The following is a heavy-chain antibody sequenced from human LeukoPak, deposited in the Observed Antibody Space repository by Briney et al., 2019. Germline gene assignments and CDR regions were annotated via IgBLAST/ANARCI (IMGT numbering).Heavy chain of an antibody. CDR3: ARRAAEDIVVVPAAIYSFPRYYYYYYMDV. V-gene: IGHV3-30*02. J-gene: IGHJ6*03. Sequence: KPGGSLRLSCAASGFAFSSYAMHWVRQGPGKGLEWVAFIRYDGSNKYYADSVKGRFTISRDNSKNTLYLQMNSLRAEDTAVYYCARRAAEDIVVVPAAIYSFPRYYYYYYMDVWGKGTTVTVSS. CDR2: IRYDGSNK. CDR1: GFAFSSYA. D-gene: IGHD2-2*02.